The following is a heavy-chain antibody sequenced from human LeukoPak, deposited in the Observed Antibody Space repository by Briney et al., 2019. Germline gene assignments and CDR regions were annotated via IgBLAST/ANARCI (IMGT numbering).Heavy chain of an antibody. CDR2: IYYSGST. CDR3: ARVCRSTSCLKY. D-gene: IGHD2-2*01. V-gene: IGHV4-39*01. Sequence: MSSETLSLTCTVSGGSISSSSYYWGWIRQPPGKGLEWIGSIYYSGSTYYNPSLKSRVTISVDTSKNQFSLKLSSVTAADTAVYYCARVCRSTSCLKYWGQGTLVTVSS. J-gene: IGHJ4*02. CDR1: GGSISSSSYY.